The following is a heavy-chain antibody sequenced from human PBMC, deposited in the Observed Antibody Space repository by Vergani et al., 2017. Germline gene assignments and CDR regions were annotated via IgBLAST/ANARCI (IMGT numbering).Heavy chain of an antibody. CDR2: MNPNSGNT. J-gene: IGHJ3*02. V-gene: IGHV1-8*01. CDR3: ARGFVVVPAAMEDAFDI. Sequence: QVQLVQSGAEVKKPGASVKVSCKASGYTFTSYDINWVRQATGQGLEWMVWMNPNSGNTGYAQKFQGRVTMTRNTSISTAYMELSSLRSEDTAVYYCARGFVVVPAAMEDAFDIWGQGTMVTVSS. CDR1: GYTFTSYD. D-gene: IGHD2-2*01.